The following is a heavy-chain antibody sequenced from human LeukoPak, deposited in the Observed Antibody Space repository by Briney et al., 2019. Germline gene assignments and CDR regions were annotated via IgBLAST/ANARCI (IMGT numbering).Heavy chain of an antibody. J-gene: IGHJ4*02. CDR3: ARVRDAGFDY. Sequence: PGGSLRLSCAASGTTFDDYTMHWVRQAPGKGLEWVSLISWEGGSTYYADSVKGRFTISRDNAKNSLYLQMNSLRAEDTAVYYCARVRDAGFDYWGQGTLVTVSS. CDR2: ISWEGGST. V-gene: IGHV3-43*01. D-gene: IGHD2-8*01. CDR1: GTTFDDYT.